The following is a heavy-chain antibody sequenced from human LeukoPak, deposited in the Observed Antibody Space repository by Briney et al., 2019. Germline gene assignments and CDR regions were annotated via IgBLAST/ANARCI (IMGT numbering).Heavy chain of an antibody. CDR2: ISGSGGST. V-gene: IGHV3-23*01. CDR1: GFTFSSYA. CDR3: AKVNGQQLVPRDAFDI. J-gene: IGHJ3*02. D-gene: IGHD6-13*01. Sequence: GGSLRLSCAASGFTFSSYAMSWVRQAPGKGLEWVSAISGSGGSTYYADSVKGRFTISRDNSKNTLYLQMNSLRAEDTAVYYCAKVNGQQLVPRDAFDIWGQGTMVTVSS.